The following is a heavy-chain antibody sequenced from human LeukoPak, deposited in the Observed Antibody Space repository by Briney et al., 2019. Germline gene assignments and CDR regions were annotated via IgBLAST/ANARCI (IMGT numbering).Heavy chain of an antibody. CDR2: ISSSGSTI. Sequence: GGSLRLSCAASGFIFSSYEMNWVRQAPGKGLEWVSYISSSGSTIYYADSVKGRFTISRDNAKNSLYLQMNSLRAEDTAVYYCARVVSSGWYQFDYWGQGTLVTVSS. J-gene: IGHJ4*02. CDR3: ARVVSSGWYQFDY. V-gene: IGHV3-48*03. CDR1: GFIFSSYE. D-gene: IGHD6-19*01.